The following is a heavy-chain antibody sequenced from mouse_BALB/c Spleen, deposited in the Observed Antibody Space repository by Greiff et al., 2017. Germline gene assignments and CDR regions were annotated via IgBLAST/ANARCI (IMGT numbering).Heavy chain of an antibody. J-gene: IGHJ2*01. CDR3: GESDMVGSYPFYY. D-gene: IGHD1-1*02. Sequence: EVKLVQSGGGLVKPGGSLKLSCAASGFTFSSYAMYWVRQTPGKRLEWVASISSGGCTYYPDSVRGRFTISRDNARNILYLQMSSLRSEDTAMYYCGESDMVGSYPFYYWGQGTTLTVSS. CDR1: GFTFSSYA. CDR2: ISSGGCT. V-gene: IGHV5-6-5*01.